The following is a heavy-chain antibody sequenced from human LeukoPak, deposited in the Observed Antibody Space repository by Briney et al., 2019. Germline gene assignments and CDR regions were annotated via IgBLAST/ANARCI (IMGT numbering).Heavy chain of an antibody. CDR1: GGTFSSYA. Sequence: ASVKVSCKASGGTFSSYAISWVRQAPGQGLEWMGGIIPIFGTANYAQKFQGRVTITTDESTSTDYMELSSLRSEDTAVYYCARGEYGDLFPAIYYYYYMDVWGKGTTVTVSS. J-gene: IGHJ6*03. V-gene: IGHV1-69*05. D-gene: IGHD4-17*01. CDR2: IIPIFGTA. CDR3: ARGEYGDLFPAIYYYYYMDV.